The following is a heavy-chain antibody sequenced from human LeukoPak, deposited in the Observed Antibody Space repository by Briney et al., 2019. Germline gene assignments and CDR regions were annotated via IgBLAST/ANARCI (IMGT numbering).Heavy chain of an antibody. J-gene: IGHJ3*02. Sequence: GGSLRLSCVASGFTFSNYWMSWVRQAPGKGLEWVANIKRDGRDKNSVDSVKGRFTISRDNAKDSMFLQMNSLRVEDTAVYYCARESRITGTTTSGFDIWGQGTMVTVSS. CDR2: IKRDGRDK. CDR3: ARESRITGTTTSGFDI. D-gene: IGHD1-14*01. V-gene: IGHV3-7*01. CDR1: GFTFSNYW.